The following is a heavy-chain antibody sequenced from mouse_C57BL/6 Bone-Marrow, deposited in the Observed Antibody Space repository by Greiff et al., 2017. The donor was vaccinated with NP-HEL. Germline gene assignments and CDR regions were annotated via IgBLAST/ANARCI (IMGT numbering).Heavy chain of an antibody. CDR1: GYAFSSSW. D-gene: IGHD1-1*01. CDR3: ARRVPITTVVEGGYFDY. Sequence: VQLQQSGPELVKPGASVKISCKASGYAFSSSWMNWVKQRPGKGLEWIGRIYPGDGDTNYNGKFKGKATLTADKSSSTAYMQLSSLTSEDSAVYFCARRVPITTVVEGGYFDYWGQGTTLTVSS. CDR2: IYPGDGDT. V-gene: IGHV1-82*01. J-gene: IGHJ2*01.